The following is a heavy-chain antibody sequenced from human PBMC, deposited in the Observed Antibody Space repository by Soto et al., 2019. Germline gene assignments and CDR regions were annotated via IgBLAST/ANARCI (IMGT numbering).Heavy chain of an antibody. CDR3: AGRLATLLA. V-gene: IGHV3-74*01. CDR2: INSDGSTT. J-gene: IGHJ5*02. CDR1: GFTFSTYW. Sequence: EVQLVESGGGLVQPGGSLSLSCAASGFTFSTYWMHWVRQVTGKGLVWVARINSDGSTTSYADSVKGRFTISRDNAKHTLFLQMIGLRAEDTAVYDCAGRLATLLAWGQGTLVTVSS. D-gene: IGHD5-12*01.